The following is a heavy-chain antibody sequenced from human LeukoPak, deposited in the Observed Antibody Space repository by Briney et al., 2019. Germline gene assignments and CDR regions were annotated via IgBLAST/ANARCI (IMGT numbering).Heavy chain of an antibody. J-gene: IGHJ6*02. CDR2: ISHSGST. Sequence: PSETLSLTCGVSGDSISSATWWTWVRQPPGKGLEWVGEISHSGSTNYNPSLKSRVTISVDKSKNQFSLSLSSVTAADTAVYYCARRPTGYYYYGMDVWGQGTTVTVSS. CDR1: GDSISSATW. CDR3: ARRPTGYYYYGMDV. V-gene: IGHV4-4*02.